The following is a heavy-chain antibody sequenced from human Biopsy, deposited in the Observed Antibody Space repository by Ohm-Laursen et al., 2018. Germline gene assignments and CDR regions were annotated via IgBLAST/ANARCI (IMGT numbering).Heavy chain of an antibody. CDR3: ATKLTGYFHH. V-gene: IGHV1-69*06. Sequence: GASVKVSCKASGGTFINYAISWVRQAPGQGLEWLGGNIPILGTGNYAQKSQDRVTVAADTSTSTATMELRSLRSDDTAVYYCATKLTGYFHHWGQGTLVIVSS. CDR1: GGTFINYA. J-gene: IGHJ1*01. CDR2: NIPILGTG. D-gene: IGHD3-9*01.